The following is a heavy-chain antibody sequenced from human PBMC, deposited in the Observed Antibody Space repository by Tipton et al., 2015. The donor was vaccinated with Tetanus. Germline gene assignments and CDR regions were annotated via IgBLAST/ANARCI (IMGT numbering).Heavy chain of an antibody. V-gene: IGHV4-34*01. CDR2: INHSGST. J-gene: IGHJ4*02. D-gene: IGHD1-26*01. Sequence: TLSLTCAVYGGSFSGYYWSWIRQPPGKGLEWIGEINHSGSTNYNPSLKSRVTISVDTSKNQFSLKLSSGTAADTAVYYCARGRGGIVGATKRIDYWGQGTLVTVSS. CDR1: GGSFSGYY. CDR3: ARGRGGIVGATKRIDY.